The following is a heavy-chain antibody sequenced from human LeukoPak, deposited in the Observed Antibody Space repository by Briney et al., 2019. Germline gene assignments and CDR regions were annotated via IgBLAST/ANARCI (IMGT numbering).Heavy chain of an antibody. CDR3: ARANPLYGTYYFDY. D-gene: IGHD4-17*01. Sequence: SETLSLTCAVSGYSISSGYYWGWIRQPPGKGLEWIGSIYHSGSAYYNPSLKSRVTISVDTSKNQFSLKLSSVTAADTAVYYCARANPLYGTYYFDYWGQGTLVTVSS. CDR2: IYHSGSA. CDR1: GYSISSGYY. V-gene: IGHV4-38-2*01. J-gene: IGHJ4*02.